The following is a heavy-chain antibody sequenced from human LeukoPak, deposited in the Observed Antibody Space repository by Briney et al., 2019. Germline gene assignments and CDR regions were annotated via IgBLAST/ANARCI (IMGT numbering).Heavy chain of an antibody. CDR3: AREDIVLMVYATIDY. V-gene: IGHV3-74*01. CDR2: INSDGSST. Sequence: GGSLRLSCAASGFTFSSYWMHWVRQAPGKGLVWVSRINSDGSSTSYADSVKGRLTISRDNAKNTLYLQMNSLRAEDTAVYYCAREDIVLMVYATIDYWGQGTLVTVSS. CDR1: GFTFSSYW. J-gene: IGHJ4*02. D-gene: IGHD2-8*01.